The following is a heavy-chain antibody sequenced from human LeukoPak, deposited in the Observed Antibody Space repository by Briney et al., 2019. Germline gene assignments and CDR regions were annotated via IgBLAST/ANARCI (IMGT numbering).Heavy chain of an antibody. J-gene: IGHJ4*02. D-gene: IGHD2-2*02. Sequence: GGSLRLSCAASGFTFSSYSMNWVRQAPGKGLEWVSSISSSSSYIYYADSVKGRFTISRDNAKNSLYLQMNSLRAEDTAVYYCARDLLQDIVVVPAAICAYWGQGTLVTVYS. V-gene: IGHV3-21*01. CDR2: ISSSSSYI. CDR1: GFTFSSYS. CDR3: ARDLLQDIVVVPAAICAY.